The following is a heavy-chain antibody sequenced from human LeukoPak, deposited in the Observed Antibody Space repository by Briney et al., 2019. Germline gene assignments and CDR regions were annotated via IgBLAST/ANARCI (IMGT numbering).Heavy chain of an antibody. Sequence: GGSLRLSCAASGFMFSSFEMNWVRQAPGKGLEWVSKISSGGTTIYYADSVKGRFTISRDNAKNSLYLQMNSLRAEDTAVYYCATNFDSWGQGTLVTVSP. J-gene: IGHJ4*02. CDR3: ATNFDS. CDR1: GFMFSSFE. V-gene: IGHV3-48*03. CDR2: ISSGGTTI.